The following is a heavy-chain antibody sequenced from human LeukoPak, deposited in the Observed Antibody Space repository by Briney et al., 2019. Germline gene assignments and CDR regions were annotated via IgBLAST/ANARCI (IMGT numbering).Heavy chain of an antibody. J-gene: IGHJ6*04. CDR3: ARDHVLLWFGELLHYGMDV. V-gene: IGHV4-59*01. Sequence: SETLSLPCTVSGGSISSYYWSWIRQPPGKGLEWIGYIYYSGSTNYNPSLKSRVTISVDTSKNQFSLKLSSVTAADTAVYYCARDHVLLWFGELLHYGMDVWGKGTTVTVSS. CDR2: IYYSGST. D-gene: IGHD3-10*01. CDR1: GGSISSYY.